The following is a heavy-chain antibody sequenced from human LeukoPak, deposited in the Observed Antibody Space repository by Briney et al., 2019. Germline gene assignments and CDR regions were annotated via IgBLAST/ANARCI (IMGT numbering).Heavy chain of an antibody. D-gene: IGHD4-17*01. CDR1: GDSISTYY. J-gene: IGHJ4*02. Sequence: SETLSLTCTISGDSISTYYWSWIRQSPGKGLEWIGDVNLSGSTNYNPSLNYNPSLKSRVSISVDTSKNQFSLKLSSVTAADTAVYYCAREINDYGDYGNFDYWGQGTLVTVSS. V-gene: IGHV4-59*01. CDR3: AREINDYGDYGNFDY. CDR2: VNLSGST.